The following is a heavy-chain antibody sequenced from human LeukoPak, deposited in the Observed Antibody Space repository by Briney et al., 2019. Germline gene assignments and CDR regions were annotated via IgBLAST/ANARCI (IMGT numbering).Heavy chain of an antibody. CDR2: MNPNSGRT. CDR3: AKGVDSSWYYFDY. D-gene: IGHD6-13*01. J-gene: IGHJ4*02. V-gene: IGHV1-8*03. Sequence: APVKVSCKASGYIFTSYAIHWVRQAPGQRLEWMGWMNPNSGRTGYAQNFQGRITITRNTSISTAYMELSSLRSEDTAVYYCAKGVDSSWYYFDYWGQGTLVTVSS. CDR1: GYIFTSYA.